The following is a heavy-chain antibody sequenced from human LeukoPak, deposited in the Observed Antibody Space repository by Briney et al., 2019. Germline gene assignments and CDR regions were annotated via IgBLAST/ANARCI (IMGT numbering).Heavy chain of an antibody. D-gene: IGHD6-13*01. J-gene: IGHJ1*01. Sequence: HTGGSLRLSCAASGFTFSSYAMSWVRQAPGKGLEWVSAISGSGGSTYYADSVKGRFTISRDNSKNTLYLQMNSLRAEDTAVYYCAKDIAAAGKGSWYFQHWGQGTLVTVSS. CDR1: GFTFSSYA. CDR3: AKDIAAAGKGSWYFQH. CDR2: ISGSGGST. V-gene: IGHV3-23*01.